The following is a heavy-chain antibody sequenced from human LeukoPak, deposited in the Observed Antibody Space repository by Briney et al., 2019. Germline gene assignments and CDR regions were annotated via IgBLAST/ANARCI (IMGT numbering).Heavy chain of an antibody. Sequence: GGSLRFSCAASEFIFSAYWMNWVGQAPGKGREWVANIKQDGSEKQYVDSVRGRFTISRDNAKNSLYLQMNSLRVEDTAVYYCARDGFVGAADYWGQGTLVTVSS. CDR3: ARDGFVGAADY. CDR2: IKQDGSEK. D-gene: IGHD6-13*01. J-gene: IGHJ4*02. V-gene: IGHV3-7*01. CDR1: EFIFSAYW.